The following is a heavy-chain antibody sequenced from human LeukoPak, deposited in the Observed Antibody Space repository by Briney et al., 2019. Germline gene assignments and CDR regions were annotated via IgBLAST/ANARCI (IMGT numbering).Heavy chain of an antibody. V-gene: IGHV4-39*07. CDR1: GGSISSGSYY. CDR3: ARVEPVGYIDY. CDR2: IYYSGNT. J-gene: IGHJ4*02. D-gene: IGHD1-14*01. Sequence: SETLSLTCTVSGGSISSGSYYWGWSRQPPGKGLEWIGSIYYSGNTYYNASLKSRVTISVDTSKNQFSLKLTSVTAAYTAVYYCARVEPVGYIDYWGQGTLVTVSS.